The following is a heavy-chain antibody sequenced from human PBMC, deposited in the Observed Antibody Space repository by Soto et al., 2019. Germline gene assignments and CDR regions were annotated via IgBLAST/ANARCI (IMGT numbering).Heavy chain of an antibody. CDR3: ARAYSSSWYSEGSSYYYYYMDV. J-gene: IGHJ6*03. CDR2: INPNSGGT. Sequence: ASVKVSCKASGYTFTGYYMHWVRQAPGQGLEWMGWINPNSGGTNYAQKFQGWVTMTRDTSISTAYMELSRLRSDDTAVYYCARAYSSSWYSEGSSYYYYYMDVWGKGTTVTVSS. CDR1: GYTFTGYY. D-gene: IGHD6-13*01. V-gene: IGHV1-2*04.